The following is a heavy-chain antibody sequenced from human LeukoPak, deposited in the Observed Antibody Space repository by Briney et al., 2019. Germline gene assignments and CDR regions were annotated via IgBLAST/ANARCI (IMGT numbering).Heavy chain of an antibody. Sequence: GGSLRLSCAASGFTLGPYAMHWVRQRPGKGLEWVAHINADGGRTFYADSVEGRFTISRDNSKDSLYLQMNSLTTDDTALYYCGTWAFSHSLDVWGQGATVTVSS. J-gene: IGHJ6*02. D-gene: IGHD5-18*01. CDR2: INADGGRT. CDR1: GFTLGPYA. V-gene: IGHV3-43*02. CDR3: GTWAFSHSLDV.